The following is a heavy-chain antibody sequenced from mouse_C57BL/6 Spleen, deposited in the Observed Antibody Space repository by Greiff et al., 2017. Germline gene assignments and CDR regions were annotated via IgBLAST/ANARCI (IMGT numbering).Heavy chain of an antibody. CDR3: ARPDYGNYYEMDY. CDR1: GFTFTDYG. Sequence: VMLVESGGGLVKPGASLKLSCAASGFTFTDYGMHWVRQAPEQGLEWVAYISRGSSTIYYADTFKGRFTFTGDKAKNTLFLQMNRLRSEDTAVDYCARPDYGNYYEMDYWGQGTTLTVSS. CDR2: ISRGSSTI. V-gene: IGHV5-17*01. D-gene: IGHD1-1*01. J-gene: IGHJ2*01.